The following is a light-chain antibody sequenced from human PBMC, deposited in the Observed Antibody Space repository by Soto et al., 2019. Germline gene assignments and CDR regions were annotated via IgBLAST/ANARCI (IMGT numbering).Light chain of an antibody. CDR2: GAS. V-gene: IGKV3-20*01. Sequence: EIVLTQSPGTLSLSPGERATLSCRASQSVSSSYLAWYQQKPGQAPRLLIYGASSRATGIPDRFSGSGSGTDFTLTVSRLEPGDFAVYDCQQYGSLFGPGTKVDIK. CDR3: QQYGSL. J-gene: IGKJ3*01. CDR1: QSVSSSY.